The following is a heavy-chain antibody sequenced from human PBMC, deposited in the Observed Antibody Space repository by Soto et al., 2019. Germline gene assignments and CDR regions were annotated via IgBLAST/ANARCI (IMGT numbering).Heavy chain of an antibody. Sequence: PVGSLRLSCAASGFTFSSYAMSWVRQAPGKGLEWVSAISGSGGSTYYADSVKGRFTIPRDNSKNTLYLQMNSLRAEDTAVYYCAKVPYYYDSSGQYYFDYWGQGTLVTVSS. V-gene: IGHV3-23*01. CDR1: GFTFSSYA. CDR2: ISGSGGST. D-gene: IGHD3-22*01. J-gene: IGHJ4*02. CDR3: AKVPYYYDSSGQYYFDY.